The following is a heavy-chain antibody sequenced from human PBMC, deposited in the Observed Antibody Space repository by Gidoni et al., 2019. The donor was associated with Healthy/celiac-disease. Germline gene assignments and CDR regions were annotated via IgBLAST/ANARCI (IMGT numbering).Heavy chain of an antibody. J-gene: IGHJ3*02. CDR2: ISGDGGST. V-gene: IGHV3-43*02. CDR1: GFTFDDYA. CDR3: AKDMWSSVATHAFDI. D-gene: IGHD3-10*01. Sequence: EVQLVESGGGVVQPGGSLRLSCAATGFTFDDYAIHWFRQAPGKGLGWVSLISGDGGSTYYADSVKGRFTISRDNSKNSLYLQMNSLRTEDTALYYCAKDMWSSVATHAFDIWGQGTMVTVSS.